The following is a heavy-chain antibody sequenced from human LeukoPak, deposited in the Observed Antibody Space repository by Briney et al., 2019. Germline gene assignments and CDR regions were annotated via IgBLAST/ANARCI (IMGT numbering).Heavy chain of an antibody. J-gene: IGHJ3*02. CDR3: AREVASSSSVFCAFDI. CDR2: ISSSGSTI. Sequence: GGSLRLSCASSGFTFSNYAMSWVREAPGKELEWVSYISSSGSTIYYADSVKGRFTISRDNAKNSLYLQMNSLRAEDTAVYYCAREVASSSSVFCAFDIWGQGTMVTVSS. D-gene: IGHD6-6*01. V-gene: IGHV3-11*04. CDR1: GFTFSNYA.